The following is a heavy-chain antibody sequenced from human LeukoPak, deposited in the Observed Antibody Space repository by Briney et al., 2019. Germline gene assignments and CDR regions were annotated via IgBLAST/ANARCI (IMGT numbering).Heavy chain of an antibody. J-gene: IGHJ6*03. CDR1: GFTFSSYS. D-gene: IGHD3-9*01. Sequence: GGSLRLSCAASGFTFSSYSMNWVRQAPGKGLEWVSSISSSSSYIYYADSVKGRFTISRDNAKNSLYLQMNSLRAEDTAVYYCARQYYDILTGYYMHYYYYYMDVWGKGTTVTVSS. V-gene: IGHV3-21*01. CDR3: ARQYYDILTGYYMHYYYYYMDV. CDR2: ISSSSSYI.